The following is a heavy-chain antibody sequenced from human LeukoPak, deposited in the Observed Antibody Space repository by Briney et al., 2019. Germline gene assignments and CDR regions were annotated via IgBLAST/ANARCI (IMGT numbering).Heavy chain of an antibody. J-gene: IGHJ4*02. Sequence: SETLSLTCTVSGDSLTNYYWNWIRQPPGKGLEWIGFIYNSGGTSYNPSLKSRITISVDTSKNQFSLILYSVSAADAAVYYCVSQVADSISQNWGQGTLVTVSS. CDR3: VSQVADSISQN. V-gene: IGHV4-59*01. D-gene: IGHD6-6*01. CDR1: GDSLTNYY. CDR2: IYNSGGT.